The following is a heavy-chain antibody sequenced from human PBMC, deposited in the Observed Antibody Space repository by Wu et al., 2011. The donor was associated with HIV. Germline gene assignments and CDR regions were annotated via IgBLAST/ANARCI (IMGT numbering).Heavy chain of an antibody. D-gene: IGHD2-2*01. CDR1: GYTFSDYY. Sequence: EVQLVQSGAEVKKPGATVKISCKVSGYTFSDYYIHWVQQAPGKGLEWMGFVDPEDGETIYAGKFQGRITITADTSIGTAYLEMTNMKSEDTAVYYCATAPPQYCTTSRCVGYWFDPWGQGTLVTVSS. CDR3: ATAPPQYCTTSRCVGYWFDP. V-gene: IGHV1-69-2*01. CDR2: VDPEDGET. J-gene: IGHJ5*02.